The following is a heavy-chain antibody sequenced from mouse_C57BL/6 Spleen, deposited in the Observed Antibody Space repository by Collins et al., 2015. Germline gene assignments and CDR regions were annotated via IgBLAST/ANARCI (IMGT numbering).Heavy chain of an antibody. CDR3: TAIVAPYFDV. V-gene: IGHV14-4*01. CDR2: IDPENGDT. D-gene: IGHD1-1*01. CDR1: GFNIKDDY. J-gene: IGHJ1*03. Sequence: GASVKLSCTASGFNIKDDYMHWVKQRPEQGLEWIGWIDPENGDTEYASEFQGKATITSDTSSNTAYLQLSSLTSEDTAVYYCTAIVAPYFDVWGTGTTVTVSS.